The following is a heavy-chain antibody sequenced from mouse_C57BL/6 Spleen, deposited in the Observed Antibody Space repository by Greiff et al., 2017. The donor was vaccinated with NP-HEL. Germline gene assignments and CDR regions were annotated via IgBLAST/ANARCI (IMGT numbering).Heavy chain of an antibody. CDR1: GYAFSSYW. CDR2: VYPGDGDT. D-gene: IGHD1-1*01. CDR3: ARGYYGSSYVPGLMDY. Sequence: QVQLQQSGAELVKPGASVKISCKASGYAFSSYWMNWVKQRPGKGLEWIGQVYPGDGDTNYNGKFKGKATLTADKSSSTAYMQLSSLTSEDSAVYFCARGYYGSSYVPGLMDYWGQGTSVTVSS. V-gene: IGHV1-80*01. J-gene: IGHJ4*01.